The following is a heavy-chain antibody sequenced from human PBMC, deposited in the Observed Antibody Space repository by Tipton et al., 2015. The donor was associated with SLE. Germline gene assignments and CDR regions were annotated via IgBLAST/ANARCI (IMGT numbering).Heavy chain of an antibody. CDR1: GGSVRSSSKY. CDR2: IYYTGTTT. Sequence: TLSLTCTVSGGSVRSSSKYWAWIRQPPGKGLEWIGSIYYTGTTTYYNSYLKSRVTMSVDTSKNQFSLRLNSVIAADPAVYYCARLHGYSYGLNWFDPWGQGTLISVSS. CDR3: ARLHGYSYGLNWFDP. J-gene: IGHJ5*02. V-gene: IGHV4-39*07. D-gene: IGHD5-18*01.